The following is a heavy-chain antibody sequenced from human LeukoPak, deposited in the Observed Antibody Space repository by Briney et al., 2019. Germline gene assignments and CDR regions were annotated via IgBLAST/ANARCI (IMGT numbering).Heavy chain of an antibody. CDR1: GDSISSGGYY. CDR2: IHYSGDT. D-gene: IGHD2-15*01. CDR3: AGYCGGGSCADS. V-gene: IGHV4-61*08. J-gene: IGHJ4*02. Sequence: TSSETLSLTCTVSGDSISSGGYYWTWIRQPPGKGLEWIGYIHYSGDTKCNPSLKSRVTISVDTSKNQVSLQLNSVTAADTAVYYCAGYCGGGSCADSWGQGTLVTVSS.